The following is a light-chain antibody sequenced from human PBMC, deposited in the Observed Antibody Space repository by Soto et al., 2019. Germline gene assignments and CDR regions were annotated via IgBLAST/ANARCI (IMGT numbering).Light chain of an antibody. J-gene: IGKJ5*01. Sequence: EIVVTQTTGTLALASGERATLFCRASQSVSSSYLAWYQQKPGQAPRLLIYDASNRATGIPARFSGSGSGTDFTLTISSLEPEDFALYYCQQRSYWPITFGQGGRLAI. CDR3: QQRSYWPIT. CDR2: DAS. V-gene: IGKV3-11*01. CDR1: QSVSSSY.